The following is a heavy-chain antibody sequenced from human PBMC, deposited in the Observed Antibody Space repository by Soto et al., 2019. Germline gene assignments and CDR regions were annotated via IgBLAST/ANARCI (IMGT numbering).Heavy chain of an antibody. V-gene: IGHV1-69*13. CDR1: GGTFSTYA. D-gene: IGHD3-22*01. Sequence: SVKVSCKASGGTFSTYAIDWVRQAPGQGLEWMGGIIPLFGTAKYAQNFQGRITITADESTNTAYMELRSLRSEDTAVYYCARGVHYDSSGYYYFYWGQGTLFTVSP. CDR2: IIPLFGTA. CDR3: ARGVHYDSSGYYYFY. J-gene: IGHJ4*02.